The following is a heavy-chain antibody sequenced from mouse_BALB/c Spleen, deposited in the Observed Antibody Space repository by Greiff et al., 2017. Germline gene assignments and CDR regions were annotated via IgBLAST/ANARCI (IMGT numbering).Heavy chain of an antibody. Sequence: QVQLQQPGAELVKPGASVKMSCKASGYTFTSYNMHWVKQTPGQGLEWIGAIYPGNGDTSYNPKFKGKATLTADKSSSTAYMQLSSLTSEDCAVYYCEREDYWGQGTTLTVSA. CDR3: EREDY. CDR1: GYTFTSYN. CDR2: IYPGNGDT. V-gene: IGHV1-12*01. J-gene: IGHJ2*01.